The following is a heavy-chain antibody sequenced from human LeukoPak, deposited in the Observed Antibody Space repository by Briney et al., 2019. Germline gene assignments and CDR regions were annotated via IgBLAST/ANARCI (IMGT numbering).Heavy chain of an antibody. D-gene: IGHD3-22*01. Sequence: PSETLSLTCTVSGGSISGYYWSWIRQPPGKGLECIGYIYYSGSTNYNPSLKSRVTILVDTSRNQFSLKLTSVTAADTAVYYCAKVSDRDSSGYYWGFEYWGQGTLVTVSS. CDR1: GGSISGYY. V-gene: IGHV4-59*08. J-gene: IGHJ4*02. CDR3: AKVSDRDSSGYYWGFEY. CDR2: IYYSGST.